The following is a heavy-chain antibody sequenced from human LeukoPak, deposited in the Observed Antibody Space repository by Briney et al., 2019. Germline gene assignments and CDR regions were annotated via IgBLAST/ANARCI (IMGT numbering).Heavy chain of an antibody. CDR2: ISGSGGST. D-gene: IGHD3-22*01. Sequence: GGSLRLSCAASGFTFSSYAMSWVRQAPGKGLEWVSAISGSGGSTYYADSVKGRFTISRDNSKNTLFLQMNSLRAEDTAVYYCARGLFSMIVSDAFDIWGQGTMVTVSS. CDR3: ARGLFSMIVSDAFDI. CDR1: GFTFSSYA. J-gene: IGHJ3*02. V-gene: IGHV3-23*01.